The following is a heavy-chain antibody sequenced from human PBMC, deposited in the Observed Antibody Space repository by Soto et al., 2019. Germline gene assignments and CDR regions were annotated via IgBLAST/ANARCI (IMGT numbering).Heavy chain of an antibody. Sequence: SETLSLTCAVYGGSFSGYYWSWIRQPPGKGLEWIGEINHSGSTNYNPSLKSRVTISVDTSKNQFSLKLSSVTAADTAVYYCVGYCTNGVCYTGPYCYGMDVWGQGTTVTVSS. CDR1: GGSFSGYY. CDR2: INHSGST. V-gene: IGHV4-34*01. D-gene: IGHD2-8*01. J-gene: IGHJ6*02. CDR3: VGYCTNGVCYTGPYCYGMDV.